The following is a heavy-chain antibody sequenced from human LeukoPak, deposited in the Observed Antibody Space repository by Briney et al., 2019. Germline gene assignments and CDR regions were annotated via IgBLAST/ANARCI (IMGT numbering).Heavy chain of an antibody. CDR1: GGSISSYY. J-gene: IGHJ5*02. D-gene: IGHD3-22*01. V-gene: IGHV4-59*01. CDR3: ARVGSRYYDSSGYYSNWFDP. CDR2: IYYRGST. Sequence: SETLSLTCTDSGGSISSYYWSWIRQPPGKGLEWIWDIYYRGSTNYNPSLKSRVTISVDTSKNQFSLKLSSVTAADTAVYYCARVGSRYYDSSGYYSNWFDPWGQGTLVTVSS.